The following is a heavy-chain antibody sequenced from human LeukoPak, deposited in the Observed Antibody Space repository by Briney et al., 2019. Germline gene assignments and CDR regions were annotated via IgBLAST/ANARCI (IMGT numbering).Heavy chain of an antibody. CDR3: ARGHTAVTRHFDF. D-gene: IGHD4-17*01. J-gene: IGHJ4*02. CDR2: ISSGSSAI. V-gene: IGHV3-21*01. CDR1: GFTFTTYS. Sequence: GGSLRLSCETSGFTFTTYSMTWVRQAPGKGLEWVSIISSGSSAIFSADALKGRFTISRDDAKNLLYLDMNSLRAEDTAVYYCARGHTAVTRHFDFWGQGTLVTVSS.